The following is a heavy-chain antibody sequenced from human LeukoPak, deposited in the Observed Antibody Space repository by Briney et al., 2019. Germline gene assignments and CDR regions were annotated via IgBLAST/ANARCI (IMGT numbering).Heavy chain of an antibody. CDR3: ARARWGYDFDF. V-gene: IGHV3-53*01. D-gene: IGHD5-24*01. J-gene: IGHJ4*02. CDR2: LYNSGTT. CDR1: GFNVSSIY. Sequence: GGSLRLSCVVSGFNVSSIYMNWVRQAPRKDLEWVSVLYNSGTTFYAASVRGRFNISRDNSKNTVYLQMNSLRAEDTAVYYCARARWGYDFDFWGQGTLVTVSS.